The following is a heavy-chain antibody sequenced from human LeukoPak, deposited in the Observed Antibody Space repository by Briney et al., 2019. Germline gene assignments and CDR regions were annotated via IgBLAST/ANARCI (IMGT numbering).Heavy chain of an antibody. Sequence: PSETLSLTCTVSGGSISSSSYYWGWIRQPPGKGLEWIGEINHSGSTNYNPSLKSRVTISVDTSKNQFSLKLSSVTAADTAVYYCARVKGVAVAGRSHVDYWGQGTLVTVSS. CDR2: INHSGST. J-gene: IGHJ4*02. V-gene: IGHV4-39*07. CDR1: GGSISSSSYY. CDR3: ARVKGVAVAGRSHVDY. D-gene: IGHD6-19*01.